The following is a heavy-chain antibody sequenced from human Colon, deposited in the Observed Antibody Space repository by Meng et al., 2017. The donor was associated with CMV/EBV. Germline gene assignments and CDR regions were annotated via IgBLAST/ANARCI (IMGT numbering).Heavy chain of an antibody. CDR2: ISGYNGNT. V-gene: IGHV1-18*01. Sequence: ASVKVSCKASNYTFTNYGIAWVRQAPGQGLEWMGWISGYNGNTNYAQKFQGRFTMTTDTSTSTAYMELRSLRSDDTAVYYCARHYTSMTRGAFDIWGQGTMVTVSS. J-gene: IGHJ3*02. CDR1: NYTFTNYG. D-gene: IGHD5-18*01. CDR3: ARHYTSMTRGAFDI.